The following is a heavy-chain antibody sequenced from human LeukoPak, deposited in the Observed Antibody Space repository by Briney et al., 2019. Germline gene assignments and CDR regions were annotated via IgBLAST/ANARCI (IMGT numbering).Heavy chain of an antibody. CDR1: GYSFTSYD. D-gene: IGHD1-7*01. CDR2: MNPNSGNT. V-gene: IGHV1-8*01. J-gene: IGHJ3*02. Sequence: ASVKVSCKASGYSFTSYDINWVRQAPGQGLEWMGWMNPNSGNTGYAQRFQGRLTVTRNTSRSTAYMELSSLRSEDTAVYYCARGGGWNYGPCDIWGQGTMVTVSS. CDR3: ARGGGWNYGPCDI.